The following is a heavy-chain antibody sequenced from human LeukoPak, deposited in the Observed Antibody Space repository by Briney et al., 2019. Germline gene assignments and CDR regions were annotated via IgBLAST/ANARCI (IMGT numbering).Heavy chain of an antibody. V-gene: IGHV3-30*03. J-gene: IGHJ4*02. D-gene: IGHD1-26*01. CDR1: GFTFSSYG. Sequence: GGSLRLSCAASGFTFSSYGMHWVRQAPGKGLEWVAVISYDGSNKYYADSVKGRFTISRDNAKNSLYLQMNSLRAEDTAVYYCARAVGKGATHWSYWGQGTLVTVSS. CDR2: ISYDGSNK. CDR3: ARAVGKGATHWSY.